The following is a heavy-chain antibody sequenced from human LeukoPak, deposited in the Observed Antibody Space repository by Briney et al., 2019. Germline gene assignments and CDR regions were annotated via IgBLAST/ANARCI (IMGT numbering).Heavy chain of an antibody. D-gene: IGHD4-11*01. CDR3: VRDGVDYSFEY. Sequence: GGSLRLSCAASGFTVSSSFMSWVRQAPGKGLEWVSVIYSGGSTYHADSVKGRFTISRDNSKNTLYLQMNSLRADDTAVYYCVRDGVDYSFEYWGQGTLVTVSS. CDR1: GFTVSSSF. J-gene: IGHJ4*02. CDR2: IYSGGST. V-gene: IGHV3-53*01.